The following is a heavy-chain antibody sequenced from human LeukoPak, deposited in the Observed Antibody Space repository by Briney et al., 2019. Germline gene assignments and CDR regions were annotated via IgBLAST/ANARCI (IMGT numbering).Heavy chain of an antibody. J-gene: IGHJ4*02. Sequence: GGSLRLSCAASGFTFGRYGMHWVRQAPGKGLEWVALISYDGSNKYYADSVKGRFTISRDNSKNTLYLQMNSLRAEDTAVYYCAKDPSSGWYVPFDYWGQGILVTVSS. CDR2: ISYDGSNK. CDR1: GFTFGRYG. CDR3: AKDPSSGWYVPFDY. D-gene: IGHD6-19*01. V-gene: IGHV3-33*06.